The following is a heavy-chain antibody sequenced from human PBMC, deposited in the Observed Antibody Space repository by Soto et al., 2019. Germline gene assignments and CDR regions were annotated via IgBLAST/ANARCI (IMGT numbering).Heavy chain of an antibody. CDR2: IYPGDSDT. J-gene: IGHJ3*02. Sequence: GESLKISCKGSGYSFTSYWIGWVRQMPGKGLEWMGIIYPGDSDTRYSPSFQGQVTISADKSIGTAYLQWSSLKASDTAMYYCARQLRLRYFDWFDAFDIWGQGTMVTVSS. CDR1: GYSFTSYW. V-gene: IGHV5-51*01. D-gene: IGHD3-9*01. CDR3: ARQLRLRYFDWFDAFDI.